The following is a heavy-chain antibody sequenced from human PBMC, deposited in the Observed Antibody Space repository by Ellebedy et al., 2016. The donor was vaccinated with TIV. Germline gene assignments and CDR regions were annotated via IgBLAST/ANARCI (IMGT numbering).Heavy chain of an antibody. D-gene: IGHD3-22*01. CDR1: GYSFTSYA. J-gene: IGHJ4*02. V-gene: IGHV1-3*01. CDR3: ARASYDSSGTVNDY. CDR2: INAGNGDT. Sequence: ASVKVSCKGSGYSFTSYAMHWVRQAPGQRLEWMGWINAGNGDTKYSQKFQGRVTITRNTSISTASMELNSLRSEDTAVYYCARASYDSSGTVNDYWGQGTLVTVSS.